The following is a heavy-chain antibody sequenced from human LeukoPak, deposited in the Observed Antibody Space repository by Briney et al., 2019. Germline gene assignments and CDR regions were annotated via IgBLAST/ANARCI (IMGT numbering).Heavy chain of an antibody. CDR2: INPSGGST. V-gene: IGHV1-46*01. D-gene: IGHD3-22*01. CDR3: ARRYYDSSGYYYFDY. CDR1: GYTFTSYY. J-gene: IGHJ4*02. Sequence: ASVKVSCKASGYTFTSYYMHWVRRAPGQGLEWMGIINPSGGSTSYAQKFQGRVTMTRDMSTSTDYMELSSLRSEDTAVYYCARRYYDSSGYYYFDYWGQGTLVTVSS.